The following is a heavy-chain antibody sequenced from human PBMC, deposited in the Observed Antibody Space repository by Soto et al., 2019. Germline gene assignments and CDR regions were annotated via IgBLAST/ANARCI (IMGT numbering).Heavy chain of an antibody. CDR1: GYTFTSYA. Sequence: ASVKVSCKASGYTFTSYAMHWVRQAPGQRLEWMGWINAGNGNTKYSQKFQGRVTITRDTSASTAYMELSSLRSEDTAVYYCARDPGSVGANYYYYYYMDVWGKGTTVTVSS. V-gene: IGHV1-3*01. CDR3: ARDPGSVGANYYYYYYMDV. CDR2: INAGNGNT. J-gene: IGHJ6*03. D-gene: IGHD1-26*01.